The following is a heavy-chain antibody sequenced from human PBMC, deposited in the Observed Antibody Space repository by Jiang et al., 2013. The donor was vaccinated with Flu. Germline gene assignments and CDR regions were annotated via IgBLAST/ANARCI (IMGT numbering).Heavy chain of an antibody. V-gene: IGHV1-69*04. Sequence: SGAEVKKPGSSVKVSCKASGGTFSSYTISWVRQAPGQGLEWMGRIIPILGIANYAQKFQGRVTITADKSTSTAYMELSSLRSEDTAVYYCARERYCSSTSCYNYGAAGTVGHFDYWGQGTLVTVS. J-gene: IGHJ4*02. CDR1: GGTFSSYT. D-gene: IGHD2-2*02. CDR2: IIPILGIA. CDR3: ARERYCSSTSCYNYGAAGTVGHFDY.